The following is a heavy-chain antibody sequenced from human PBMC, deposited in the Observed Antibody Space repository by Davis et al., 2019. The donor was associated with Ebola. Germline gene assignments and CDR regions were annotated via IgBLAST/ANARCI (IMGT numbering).Heavy chain of an antibody. D-gene: IGHD3-3*01. CDR3: ARGLRFLEWFYSNWFDP. J-gene: IGHJ5*02. V-gene: IGHV4-34*01. CDR1: GGSFSGYY. Sequence: MPSETLSLTCTVSGGSFSGYYWSWIRQPPGKGREWIGEINHSGSTNYNPSLKSRVTISVDTSKNQFSLKLSSVTAADTAVYYCARGLRFLEWFYSNWFDPWGQGTLVTVSS. CDR2: INHSGST.